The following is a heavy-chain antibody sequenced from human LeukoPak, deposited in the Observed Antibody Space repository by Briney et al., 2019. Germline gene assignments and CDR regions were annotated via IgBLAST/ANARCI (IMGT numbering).Heavy chain of an antibody. D-gene: IGHD3-22*01. CDR3: AREVHGDYYDSSGYHGFDY. CDR1: GFTFSSYG. J-gene: IGHJ4*02. CDR2: IWYDGSNK. V-gene: IGHV3-33*01. Sequence: GRSLGLSCAASGFTFSSYGMHWVRQAPGKGLEWVAVIWYDGSNKYYADSVKGRFTISRDNSKNTLYLQMNSLRAEDTAVYYCAREVHGDYYDSSGYHGFDYWGQGTLVTVSS.